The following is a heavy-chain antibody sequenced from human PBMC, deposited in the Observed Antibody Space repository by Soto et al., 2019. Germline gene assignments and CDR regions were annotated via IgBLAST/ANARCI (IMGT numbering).Heavy chain of an antibody. CDR2: ISYDGSNK. D-gene: IGHD4-17*01. Sequence: GGSLRLSCAASGFTFSSYGMHWVRQAPGKGLEWVAVISYDGSNKYYADSVKGRFTISRDNSKNTLYLQMNSLRAEDTAVYYCAKDSPYGDYAGFDYWGQGTLVTVSS. V-gene: IGHV3-30*18. CDR1: GFTFSSYG. CDR3: AKDSPYGDYAGFDY. J-gene: IGHJ4*02.